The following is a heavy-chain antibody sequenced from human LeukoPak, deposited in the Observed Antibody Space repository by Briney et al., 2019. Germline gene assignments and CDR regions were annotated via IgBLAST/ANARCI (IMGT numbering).Heavy chain of an antibody. CDR3: ARVEVGNWFDP. Sequence: SVKVSCKASGYTFTSYGISWVRQAPGQGLEWMGGIIPIFGTANYAQKFQGRVTITADESTSTAYMELSSLRSEDTAVYYCARVEVGNWFDPWGQGTLVTVSS. J-gene: IGHJ5*02. CDR1: GYTFTSYG. V-gene: IGHV1-69*13. CDR2: IIPIFGTA. D-gene: IGHD2-15*01.